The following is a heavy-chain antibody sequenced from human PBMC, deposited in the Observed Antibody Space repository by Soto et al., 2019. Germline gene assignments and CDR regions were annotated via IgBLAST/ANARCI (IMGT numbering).Heavy chain of an antibody. Sequence: SETLSLTCTVSGASISYGGFSWSWIRQSPGKGLEWIGYISHLESTYFHPSFKSRLTMSIDRTRYQFSLKLSSVTAADMAVYYCARGGGYDSFDYWGQGVLVTVSS. CDR3: ARGGGYDSFDY. CDR1: GASISYGGFS. J-gene: IGHJ4*02. CDR2: ISHLEST. V-gene: IGHV4-30-2*06. D-gene: IGHD5-12*01.